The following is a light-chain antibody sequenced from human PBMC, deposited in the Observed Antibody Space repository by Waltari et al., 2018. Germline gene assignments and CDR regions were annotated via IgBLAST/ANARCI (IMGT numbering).Light chain of an antibody. CDR3: QQYNNWQYT. CDR2: GAS. V-gene: IGKV3-15*01. Sequence: EIVMTQSPATLSVSPGERATLPCRASQSVSSNLAWYQQKPGQAPRLLIYGASTRATGIPARCSGSGSGTEFTLTISSLQSEDFAVYYCQQYNNWQYTFGQGTKLEIK. J-gene: IGKJ2*01. CDR1: QSVSSN.